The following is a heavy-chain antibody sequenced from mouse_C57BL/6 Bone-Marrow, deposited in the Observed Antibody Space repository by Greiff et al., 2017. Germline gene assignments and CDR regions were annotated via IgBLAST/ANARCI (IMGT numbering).Heavy chain of an antibody. CDR3: ARSHYYGSSWGY. D-gene: IGHD1-1*01. J-gene: IGHJ2*01. CDR2: IYPGSGST. Sequence: QVQLQQPGAELVKPGASVKMSCKASGYTFTSYWITWVKQRPGQGLEWIGDIYPGSGSTNYNETFKSKATLTVDTSSSTAYMQLSSLTSEDSAVYYCARSHYYGSSWGYWGQGTTLTVSS. CDR1: GYTFTSYW. V-gene: IGHV1-55*01.